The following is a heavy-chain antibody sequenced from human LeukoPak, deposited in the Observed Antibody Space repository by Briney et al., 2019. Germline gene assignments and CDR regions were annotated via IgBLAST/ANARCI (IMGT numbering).Heavy chain of an antibody. CDR3: ARDAASGNNWFDP. V-gene: IGHV3-48*01. Sequence: GGSLRLSCAASGVTFSSYSMNWVRQAPGKGLEGISYISPSSTSIYYADSVKGRFTISRDNAEKSLYLQMNSLRAEDTAVYYCARDAASGNNWFDPWGQGTLVTVSS. CDR2: ISPSSTSI. CDR1: GVTFSSYS. D-gene: IGHD2-15*01. J-gene: IGHJ5*02.